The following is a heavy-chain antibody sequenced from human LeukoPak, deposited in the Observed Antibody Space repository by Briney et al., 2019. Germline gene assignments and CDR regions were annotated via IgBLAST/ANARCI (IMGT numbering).Heavy chain of an antibody. Sequence: GRSLRLSCAVSGFTFSSYRMSWVRQAPGKGLEWVSPISTSSSSKYYADSVKGRFTISRDNAKNSLDLQMNSLRAEDTAVYYCARWDDLFLIDFWGQGTLVTVSS. V-gene: IGHV3-21*01. CDR1: GFTFSSYR. J-gene: IGHJ4*02. D-gene: IGHD3-9*01. CDR3: ARWDDLFLIDF. CDR2: ISTSSSSK.